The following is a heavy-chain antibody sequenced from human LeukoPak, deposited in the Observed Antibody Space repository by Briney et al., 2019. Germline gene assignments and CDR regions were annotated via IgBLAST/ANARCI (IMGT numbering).Heavy chain of an antibody. D-gene: IGHD2-15*01. CDR2: INAGNGNT. CDR1: GYTFTSYA. J-gene: IGHJ6*03. Sequence: ASVKVSCKASGYTFTSYAMHWVRQAPGQRLEWMGWINAGNGNTKYSQEFQGRVTITRDTSASTAYMELSSLRSEDMAVYYCARGRYCSGGSCRFRDYYYYMDVWGKGTTVTVSS. V-gene: IGHV1-3*03. CDR3: ARGRYCSGGSCRFRDYYYYMDV.